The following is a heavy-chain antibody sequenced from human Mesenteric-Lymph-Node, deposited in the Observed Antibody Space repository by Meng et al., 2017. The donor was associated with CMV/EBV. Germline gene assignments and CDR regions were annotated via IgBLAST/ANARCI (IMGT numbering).Heavy chain of an antibody. Sequence: GESLKISCAASGFTFSYYPIHWVRQAPGKGLEWLTVISLDGGNKYFADSVRGRFDISRDNSKNMVFLQMNSLSAEDTATYYCARDRSFLYYFDYWGQGTQVTVSS. D-gene: IGHD6-19*01. CDR2: ISLDGGNK. V-gene: IGHV3-30*09. J-gene: IGHJ4*02. CDR3: ARDRSFLYYFDY. CDR1: GFTFSYYP.